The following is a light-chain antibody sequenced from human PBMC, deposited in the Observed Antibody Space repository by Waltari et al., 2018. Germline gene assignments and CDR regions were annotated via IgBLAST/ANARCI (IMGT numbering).Light chain of an antibody. CDR2: WAS. CDR3: QQCYSSPLT. J-gene: IGKJ4*01. CDR1: QSILSGSDNKNY. V-gene: IGKV4-1*01. Sequence: DIVMTQSPDSLAVSLGERATINCRSSQSILSGSDNKNYLVWYQQKPGQPPKLLISWASTREAWVPDRFSGGGSGTDFSLTISSLQAEDVAVYYCQQCYSSPLTFGGGTKVEIK.